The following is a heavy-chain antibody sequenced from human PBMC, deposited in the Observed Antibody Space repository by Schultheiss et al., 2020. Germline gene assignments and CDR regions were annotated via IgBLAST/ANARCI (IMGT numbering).Heavy chain of an antibody. Sequence: GGSLRLSCAASGFPFSYSWMHWVRQAPGKGLEWVSAISGSGGSTYYADSVKGRFTISRDNAKNSLYLQMNSLRAEDTAVYYCARETQEGSGWSGYYYYGMDVWGQGTTVTVSS. J-gene: IGHJ6*02. CDR1: GFPFSYSW. V-gene: IGHV3-21*01. CDR3: ARETQEGSGWSGYYYYGMDV. D-gene: IGHD6-19*01. CDR2: ISGSGGST.